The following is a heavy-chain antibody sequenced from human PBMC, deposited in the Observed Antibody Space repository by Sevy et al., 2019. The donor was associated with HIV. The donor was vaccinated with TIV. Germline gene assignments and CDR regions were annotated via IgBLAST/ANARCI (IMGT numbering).Heavy chain of an antibody. CDR2: IRYDGSNK. J-gene: IGHJ3*02. V-gene: IGHV3-30*02. CDR3: AKGVTYSSGWTGGDDAFDI. CDR1: GFTFSSYG. Sequence: GGSLRLSCAASGFTFSSYGMHWVRQAPGKGLEWVAFIRYDGSNKYYADSVKGRFTISRDNSKNTLYLQMNSLRAEDRAVDYCAKGVTYSSGWTGGDDAFDIWGQGTMVTVSS. D-gene: IGHD6-19*01.